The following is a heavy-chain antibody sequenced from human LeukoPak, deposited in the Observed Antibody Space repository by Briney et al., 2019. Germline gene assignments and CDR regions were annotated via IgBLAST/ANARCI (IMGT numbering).Heavy chain of an antibody. CDR1: GFTFSSYT. D-gene: IGHD3-22*01. Sequence: GGSLRLSCAASGFTFSSYTMNWVRQAPGKGLEWVSSISTTSSYIYYADSVKGRFTISRDNSKNTLYLQMNSLRAEDTAVYYCAKDSYYDSSGYYYGAFDIWGQGTMVTVSS. CDR2: ISTTSSYI. J-gene: IGHJ3*02. V-gene: IGHV3-21*04. CDR3: AKDSYYDSSGYYYGAFDI.